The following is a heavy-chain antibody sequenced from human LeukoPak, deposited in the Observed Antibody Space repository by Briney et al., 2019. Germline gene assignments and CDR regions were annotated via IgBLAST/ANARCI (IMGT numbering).Heavy chain of an antibody. CDR2: IYYSGST. Sequence: SETLSLTCAVSGGSISSNSYYWGWIRQPPGKGLEWIGSIYYSGSTYYNPSLKSRVTISVDTSKNQLSLKLSSVTAADTAVYYCARTRYYYNSRSYGAPYYFDYWGQGTLVTASS. CDR1: GGSISSNSYY. J-gene: IGHJ4*02. D-gene: IGHD3-10*01. CDR3: ARTRYYYNSRSYGAPYYFDY. V-gene: IGHV4-39*01.